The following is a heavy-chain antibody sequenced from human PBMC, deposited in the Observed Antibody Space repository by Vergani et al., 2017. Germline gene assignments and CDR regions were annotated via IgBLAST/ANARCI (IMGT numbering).Heavy chain of an antibody. Sequence: DVHLVESGEGLVQPGGSLRLSCAASGFTVNSNYMSWVRQAPGKGLEWVSVIYKDGSTYYADSVKGRFTISRDNSKNTLYLQMNSLRAEDTAVYYCAKDSSSWYWYFDLWGRGTLVTVSS. CDR3: AKDSSSWYWYFDL. CDR2: IYKDGST. D-gene: IGHD6-13*01. J-gene: IGHJ2*01. V-gene: IGHV3-66*01. CDR1: GFTVNSNY.